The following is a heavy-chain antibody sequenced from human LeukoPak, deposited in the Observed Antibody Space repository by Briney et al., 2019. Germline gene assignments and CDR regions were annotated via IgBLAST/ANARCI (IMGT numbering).Heavy chain of an antibody. Sequence: GGSLRLSCAASGFSFTNYAMSWVRQAPGKGLEWVSAISGSGGSTYHADSVKGRFTISRGNSRYTLYLQMNSLRVEDTAVYYCATHMTSVTTSLEYWGQGTLVTVSS. CDR1: GFSFTNYA. CDR2: ISGSGGST. V-gene: IGHV3-23*01. J-gene: IGHJ4*02. CDR3: ATHMTSVTTSLEY. D-gene: IGHD4-17*01.